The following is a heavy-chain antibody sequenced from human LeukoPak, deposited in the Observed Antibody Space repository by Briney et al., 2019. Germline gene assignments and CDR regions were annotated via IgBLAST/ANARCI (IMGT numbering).Heavy chain of an antibody. CDR2: ISGGSAYT. CDR1: GFTFSDYY. J-gene: IGHJ4*02. V-gene: IGHV3-11*03. CDR3: ARNLVGATRSFDY. D-gene: IGHD1-26*01. Sequence: PGGSLRLSCAASGFTFSDYYMSWIRQTPGKGLEWLSYISGGSAYTQYADSVKGRFAISRDNAKNSLYLQVNSLRAEDTAVYFCARNLVGATRSFDYWGQGTLVTVSS.